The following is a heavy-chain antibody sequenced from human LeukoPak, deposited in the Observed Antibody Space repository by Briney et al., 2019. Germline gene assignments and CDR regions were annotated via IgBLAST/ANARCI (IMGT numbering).Heavy chain of an antibody. CDR1: GFTFSSYA. CDR2: ISYDGSNK. Sequence: PGRSLRLSCAASGFTFSSYAMHWVRQAPGKGLEWVAVISYDGSNKYYADSVKGRFTISRDNSKNTLYLQMNSLRAEDTAVYYCARGPGGRKYYYGSGSVDPYYYGMDVWGQGTTVTVSS. CDR3: ARGPGGRKYYYGSGSVDPYYYGMDV. D-gene: IGHD3-10*01. J-gene: IGHJ6*02. V-gene: IGHV3-30-3*01.